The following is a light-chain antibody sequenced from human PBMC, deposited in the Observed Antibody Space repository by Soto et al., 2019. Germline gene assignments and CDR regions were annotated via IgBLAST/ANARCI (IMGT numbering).Light chain of an antibody. J-gene: IGLJ3*02. V-gene: IGLV2-14*01. CDR2: EVS. CDR3: SSYTSSSTHWV. CDR1: SSDVGGYNY. Sequence: QSVLTQPASVSGSPGQSITISCTGTSSDVGGYNYVSWYQQHPGKAPKLMIYEVSNRPSGVSNRFSGYKSGNTASLTISGLQAEDEADYYCSSYTSSSTHWVFGGGTKVTVL.